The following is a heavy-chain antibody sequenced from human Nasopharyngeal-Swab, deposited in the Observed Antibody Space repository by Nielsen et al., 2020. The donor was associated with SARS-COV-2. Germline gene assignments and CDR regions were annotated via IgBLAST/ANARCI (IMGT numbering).Heavy chain of an antibody. Sequence: GESLKISCAASGFTFSSYGMHWVRQAPGKGLEWVAVISYDGSNKYYADSVKGRFTMSRDNSKDTLYLQMNSLRAEDTTVYYCAKCSSTYCYTKYYIDVWGKGTTVTVSS. D-gene: IGHD2-2*02. CDR1: GFTFSSYG. CDR3: AKCSSTYCYTKYYIDV. CDR2: ISYDGSNK. V-gene: IGHV3-30*18. J-gene: IGHJ6*03.